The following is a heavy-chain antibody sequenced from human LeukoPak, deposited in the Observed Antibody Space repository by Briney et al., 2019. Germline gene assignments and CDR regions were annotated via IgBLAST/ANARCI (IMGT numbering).Heavy chain of an antibody. CDR2: IYFTGSA. CDR3: ARDGGSPPYYFDY. CDR1: GGSISNYY. D-gene: IGHD2-15*01. Sequence: SETLSLTCTVSGGSISNYYWNWIRQPAGKGLEWIGHIYFTGSANYNPSLRSRVTMSVDTSKNQFSLKLSSVTAADTAVYYCARDGGSPPYYFDYWGQGTLATVSS. V-gene: IGHV4-4*07. J-gene: IGHJ4*02.